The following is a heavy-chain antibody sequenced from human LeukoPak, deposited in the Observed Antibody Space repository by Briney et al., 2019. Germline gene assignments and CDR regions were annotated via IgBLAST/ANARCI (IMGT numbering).Heavy chain of an antibody. CDR2: ISGSGGST. Sequence: PGGSLRLSCAASGFTFSSYAMSWVRQAPGKGLEWVSAISGSGGSTYYADSVKGRFTISRDNSKNTLYLQMNSLRAEDTAVYYCAKDPRNTVVRGVTAIPWGQGTLVTVSS. J-gene: IGHJ5*02. CDR3: AKDPRNTVVRGVTAIP. V-gene: IGHV3-23*01. D-gene: IGHD3-10*01. CDR1: GFTFSSYA.